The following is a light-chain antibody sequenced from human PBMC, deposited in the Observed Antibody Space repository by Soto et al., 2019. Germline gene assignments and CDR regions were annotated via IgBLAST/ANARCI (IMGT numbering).Light chain of an antibody. CDR1: QSVNSTS. J-gene: IGKJ1*01. CDR2: GAS. Sequence: EIVLTQSPGTLSLSPGERATPSCRASQSVNSTSLAWYQQKPGQAPRLLIHGASSRATGIPDRFSGSGSGTDFTLTISRLEPEDFAVYFCQRYYDSLWTFGQGTKVEIK. V-gene: IGKV3-20*01. CDR3: QRYYDSLWT.